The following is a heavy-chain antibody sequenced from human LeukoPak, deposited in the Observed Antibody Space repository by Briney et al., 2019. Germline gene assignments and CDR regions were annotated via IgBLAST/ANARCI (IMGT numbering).Heavy chain of an antibody. J-gene: IGHJ4*02. CDR3: ARQGESDDFWSGYDY. D-gene: IGHD3-3*01. Sequence: SETLSLTCAVYGGSFSGYYWSWIRQPPGKGLEWIGEINHSGSTNYNPSLKSRVTISVDTSKNQFSLKLSSVTAADTAVYYCARQGESDDFWSGYDYWGQGTLVTVSS. CDR1: GGSFSGYY. V-gene: IGHV4-34*01. CDR2: INHSGST.